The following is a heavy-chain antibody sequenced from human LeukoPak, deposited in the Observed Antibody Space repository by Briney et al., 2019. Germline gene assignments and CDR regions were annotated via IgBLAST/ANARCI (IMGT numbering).Heavy chain of an antibody. CDR3: ARSIGSYYS. CDR1: GFTFSSYG. J-gene: IGHJ4*02. Sequence: GSLRLSCAVSGFTFSSYGMTWVRQPPGKGLEWIGSIYHSGSTYYNPSLKSRVTISVDTSKNQFSLSLSSVTAADTAVYYCARSIGSYYSWGQGTLVTVSS. V-gene: IGHV4-38-2*01. D-gene: IGHD1-26*01. CDR2: IYHSGST.